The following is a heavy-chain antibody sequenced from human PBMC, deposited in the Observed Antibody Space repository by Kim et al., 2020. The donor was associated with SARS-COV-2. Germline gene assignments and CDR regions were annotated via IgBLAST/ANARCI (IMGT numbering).Heavy chain of an antibody. Sequence: GGSLRLSCAASGLTFINYVMTWVRQAPGKGLEWVSSISGSSGSTYYADSVKGRFTISRDNSKNTLYLQMNSLRAEDTAIYYCAKGGSIVIPAAGWYFDLWGRGTLVSVSS. CDR1: GLTFINYV. V-gene: IGHV3-23*01. CDR2: ISGSSGST. CDR3: AKGGSIVIPAAGWYFDL. D-gene: IGHD2-2*01. J-gene: IGHJ2*01.